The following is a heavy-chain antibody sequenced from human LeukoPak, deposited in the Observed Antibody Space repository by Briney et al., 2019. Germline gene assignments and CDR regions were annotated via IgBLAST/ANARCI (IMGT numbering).Heavy chain of an antibody. D-gene: IGHD6-13*01. J-gene: IGHJ5*02. Sequence: SQTLSLTCTVSGGSISSGSNYWSWLRRPAGKGLEWIGRIYTSGSTNYNPSLKSRVTISVDTSKNQFSLKLSSVTAADTAVYYCARRPMAAAGTAWFDPWGQGTLVTVSS. CDR2: IYTSGST. V-gene: IGHV4-61*02. CDR1: GGSISSGSNY. CDR3: ARRPMAAAGTAWFDP.